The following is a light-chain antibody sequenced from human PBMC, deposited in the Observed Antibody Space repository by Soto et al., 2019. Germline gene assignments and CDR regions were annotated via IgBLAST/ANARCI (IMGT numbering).Light chain of an antibody. CDR1: SSDVGGYKY. CDR3: SSYSSSSTPHVV. J-gene: IGLJ2*01. Sequence: QSALTQPASVSGSPGQSITISCTGTSSDVGGYKYVSWYQQYPGKAPKPMIYEVTNRPSGVSNRFSGSKSGNTASLTISGLQAEDEADYHCSSYSSSSTPHVVFGGGTKLTVL. V-gene: IGLV2-14*01. CDR2: EVT.